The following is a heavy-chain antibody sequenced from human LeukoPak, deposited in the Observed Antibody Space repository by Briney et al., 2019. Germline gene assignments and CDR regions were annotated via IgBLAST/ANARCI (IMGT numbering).Heavy chain of an antibody. CDR2: ISSSSSYI. J-gene: IGHJ4*02. Sequence: GGSLRLSCAASGFTFSSYSMNWVRQAPGKGLEWVSSISSSSSYIHYADSVKGRFTISRDNAKNSLYLQMNSLRAEDTAVYYCARTLSYSSKLIDYWGQGTLVTVSS. D-gene: IGHD6-13*01. CDR3: ARTLSYSSKLIDY. V-gene: IGHV3-21*01. CDR1: GFTFSSYS.